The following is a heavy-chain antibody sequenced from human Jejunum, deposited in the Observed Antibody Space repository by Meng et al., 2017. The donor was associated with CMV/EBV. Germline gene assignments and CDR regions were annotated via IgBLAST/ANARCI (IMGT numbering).Heavy chain of an antibody. CDR3: VRDRLYFEY. CDR2: IYSSGSA. CDR1: GGSINSFY. V-gene: IGHV4-4*07. J-gene: IGHJ4*02. Sequence: QVHLQESGPGLVKPSETLSLPCTVSGGSINSFYWSWIRQPAGKGLEWIGRIYSSGSANYNPSLKSRVTMSVDTSKNQFSLKLTSVTAADTAIYYCVRDRLYFEYWGQGTLVTVSS.